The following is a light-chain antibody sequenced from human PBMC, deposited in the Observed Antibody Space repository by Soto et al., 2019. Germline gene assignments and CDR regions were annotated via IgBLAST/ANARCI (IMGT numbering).Light chain of an antibody. CDR2: AAS. CDR1: QSISSY. Sequence: DIQMTQSPSSLSASVGDRVTITCRASQSISSYLNWYQQKPGKAPKLLIYAASSLQSGDPSRFSGRGSGTDFTLTISSLQPEDFATYYCQQSYSTLGFTFGQGTRLEIK. J-gene: IGKJ5*01. CDR3: QQSYSTLGFT. V-gene: IGKV1-39*01.